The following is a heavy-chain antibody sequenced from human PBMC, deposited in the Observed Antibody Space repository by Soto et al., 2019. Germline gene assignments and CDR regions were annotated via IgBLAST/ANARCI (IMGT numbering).Heavy chain of an antibody. D-gene: IGHD3-9*01. J-gene: IGHJ6*02. CDR3: ASDSVLRYFGWFKVGGMDV. Sequence: SVKVSCKASGGTFSSYAISWVRQAPGQGLEWMGGIIPIFGTANYAQKFQGRVTITADKATSTAYMELSSLRSEDTAVYYCASDSVLRYFGWFKVGGMDVWGQGTTVTVSS. CDR1: GGTFSSYA. V-gene: IGHV1-69*06. CDR2: IIPIFGTA.